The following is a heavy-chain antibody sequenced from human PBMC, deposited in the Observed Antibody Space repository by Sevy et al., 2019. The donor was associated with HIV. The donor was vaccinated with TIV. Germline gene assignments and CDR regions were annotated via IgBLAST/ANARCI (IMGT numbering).Heavy chain of an antibody. J-gene: IGHJ4*02. V-gene: IGHV3-21*05. CDR3: VRRGVDAYNVYFDL. CDR2: ISTGTDHI. D-gene: IGHD3-10*01. CDR1: GYTFPAFS. Sequence: GALRLSCTASGYTFPAFSFNWVRQAPGKGLEWLSYISTGTDHIYYADSAKGRFTISRDDAKNSVYLEMKSVRDQDTALYYCVRRGVDAYNVYFDLWGQGTLVTVSS.